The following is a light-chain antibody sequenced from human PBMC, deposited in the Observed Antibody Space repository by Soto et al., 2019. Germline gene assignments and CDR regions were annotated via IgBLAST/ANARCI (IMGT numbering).Light chain of an antibody. Sequence: EVVVTQSPGTLSLSPGERATLSCRASQTVNNNYLAWYQQKPGQAPRLHIFGASNRATGIPDRFSGSGYGTDFTLTINNLHPEDSATYYCQQSHAVPLTFGQGTRLEI. CDR1: QTVNNNY. CDR2: GAS. CDR3: QQSHAVPLT. J-gene: IGKJ5*01. V-gene: IGKV3-20*01.